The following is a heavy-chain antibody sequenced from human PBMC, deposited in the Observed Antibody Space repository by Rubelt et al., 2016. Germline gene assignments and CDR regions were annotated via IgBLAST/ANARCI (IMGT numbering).Heavy chain of an antibody. J-gene: IGHJ4*02. V-gene: IGHV3-15*07. CDR1: GFTFSDAW. CDR2: IKRNADGGTT. CDR3: TTGYSRTWHDGY. D-gene: IGHD6-13*01. Sequence: EVQLVESGGGLVQPGGSLRLSCAASGFTFSDAWMNWVRQAPGKGLEWVGRIKRNADGGTTDYAAPVTGRFITSRDDSKKTLFLQMNSLKIEDTDVYYCTTGYSRTWHDGYWGQGTLVTVSS.